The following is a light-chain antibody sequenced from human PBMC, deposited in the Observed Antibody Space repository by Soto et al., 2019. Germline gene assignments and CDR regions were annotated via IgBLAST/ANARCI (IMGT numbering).Light chain of an antibody. CDR2: AAS. J-gene: IGKJ1*01. V-gene: IGKV1-9*01. CDR1: QGISSY. Sequence: DIQLTQSPSLLSASVRDRVTITCRARQGISSYLAWYQQKQGKAPKLLIYAASTLQSGVPSRFRGSGSGTEFTLTISSLQPEDFATYYCQQLNSYPRTFGQGTKGEIK. CDR3: QQLNSYPRT.